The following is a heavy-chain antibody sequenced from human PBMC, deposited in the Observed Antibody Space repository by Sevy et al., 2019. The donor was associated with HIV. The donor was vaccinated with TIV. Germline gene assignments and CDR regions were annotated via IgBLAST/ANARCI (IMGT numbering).Heavy chain of an antibody. V-gene: IGHV3-49*04. CDR2: FKRKADGGTL. CDR1: GFTFTDYA. CDR3: TGWKGAQSVFDY. J-gene: IGHJ4*02. Sequence: GGSLRLSCTASGFTFTDYAMNWVRQSPGKGLEWVAFFKRKADGGTLDHAASVKGRFTISRDDSKNIAYLQMNDLKTGETGVYYCTGWKGAQSVFDYWGQGALVTVSS. D-gene: IGHD1-1*01.